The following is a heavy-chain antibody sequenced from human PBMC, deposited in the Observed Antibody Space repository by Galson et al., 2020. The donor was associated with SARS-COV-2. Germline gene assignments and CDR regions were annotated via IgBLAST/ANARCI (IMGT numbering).Heavy chain of an antibody. CDR3: AREFWGGSCYDL. D-gene: IGHD2-15*01. CDR1: GFTFSSYS. V-gene: IGHV3-21*01. J-gene: IGHJ4*02. CDR2: ISSSSSYI. Sequence: GGSLRLSCAASGFTFSSYSMNWVRQAPGKGLEWVSSISSSSSYIYYADSVKGRFTISRDNAKNSLYLQMNSLRAEDTAVYYCAREFWGGSCYDLWGQGTLVTVSS.